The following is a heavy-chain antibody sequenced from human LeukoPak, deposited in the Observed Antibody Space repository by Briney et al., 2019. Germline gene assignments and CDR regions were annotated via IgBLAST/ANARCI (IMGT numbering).Heavy chain of an antibody. CDR2: ISSSSSYT. Sequence: GGSLRLSCAASGFTFSDYYMSWIRQAPGKGLEWVSYISSSSSYTNYADSVKGRFTISRDNAKNSLYLQMNSLRAEDTAVYYCARAPLVRGLIPPFDYWGQGTLVSVSS. V-gene: IGHV3-11*05. CDR3: ARAPLVRGLIPPFDY. J-gene: IGHJ4*02. CDR1: GFTFSDYY. D-gene: IGHD3-10*01.